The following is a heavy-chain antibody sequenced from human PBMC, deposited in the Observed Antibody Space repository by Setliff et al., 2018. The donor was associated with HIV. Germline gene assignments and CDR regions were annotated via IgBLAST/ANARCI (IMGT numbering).Heavy chain of an antibody. CDR3: ARDPHYYDRSGHYSWFYFDY. Sequence: SETLSLTCTVSGDSFSTPTNHWGWIRQPPGKGLEWIGNIYYGGSPYYNPSLKSRVTISLDTSSHQFSLKMTSVTAADTAVYFCARDPHYYDRSGHYSWFYFDYWGQGALVTVSS. CDR1: GDSFSTPTNH. V-gene: IGHV4-39*07. J-gene: IGHJ4*02. CDR2: IYYGGSP. D-gene: IGHD3-22*01.